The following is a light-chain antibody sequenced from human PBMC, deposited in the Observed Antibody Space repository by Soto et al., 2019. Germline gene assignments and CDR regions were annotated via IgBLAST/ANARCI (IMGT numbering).Light chain of an antibody. J-gene: IGKJ2*02. CDR3: QQYNNWPAWT. CDR2: GAS. Sequence: EIVMTQSPATLSVSPGERATISCRASQSVSSNLAWYQQKPGQAPRLLIYGASTRATGIPARFSGSRSGTEFTLTISSLLSEDVAVYYCQQYNNWPAWTFGQGTNLEIK. V-gene: IGKV3-15*01. CDR1: QSVSSN.